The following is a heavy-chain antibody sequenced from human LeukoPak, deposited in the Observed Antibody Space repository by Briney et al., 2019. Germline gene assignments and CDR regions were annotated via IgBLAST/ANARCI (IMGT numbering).Heavy chain of an antibody. D-gene: IGHD3-22*01. Sequence: PSQTLSLTCAISGVSVSSNSAAWNWIRQSPSRGLEWLGRTYYRSKWYNDYAVSVKSRITINPDTSKNQFSLQLNSVIPEDTAVYYCARGDYYHSSGSPLDYWGQGTLVTVSS. V-gene: IGHV6-1*01. J-gene: IGHJ4*02. CDR1: GVSVSSNSAA. CDR2: TYYRSKWYN. CDR3: ARGDYYHSSGSPLDY.